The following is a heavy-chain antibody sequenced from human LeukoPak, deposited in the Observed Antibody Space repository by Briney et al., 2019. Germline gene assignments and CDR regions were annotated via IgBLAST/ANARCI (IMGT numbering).Heavy chain of an antibody. CDR2: ISSSSSYI. V-gene: IGHV3-21*01. CDR1: GFTFSSYS. J-gene: IGHJ4*02. CDR3: VREGITAAGDY. Sequence: GGSLRLSCAASGFTFSSYSMNWVRQAPGKGLEWVSSISSSSSYIYYADSVKGRFTISRDNAKTSLYLQMNSLRAEDTAVYYCVREGITAAGDYWGQGTLVTVSS. D-gene: IGHD6-13*01.